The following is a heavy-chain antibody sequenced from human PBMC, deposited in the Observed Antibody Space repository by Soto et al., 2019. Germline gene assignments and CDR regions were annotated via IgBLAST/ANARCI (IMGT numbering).Heavy chain of an antibody. CDR1: GYTFTSYY. J-gene: IGHJ6*02. CDR3: ARDTAYCGGDCSYYYYYYGMDV. V-gene: IGHV1-46*01. Sequence: ASVKVSCRASGYTFTSYYMHWVRQAPGQGLEWMGIINPSGGSTSYAQKFQGRVTMTRDTSTSTVYMELSSLRSEDTAVYYCARDTAYCGGDCSYYYYYYGMDVWGQGTTVTVSS. CDR2: INPSGGST. D-gene: IGHD2-21*02.